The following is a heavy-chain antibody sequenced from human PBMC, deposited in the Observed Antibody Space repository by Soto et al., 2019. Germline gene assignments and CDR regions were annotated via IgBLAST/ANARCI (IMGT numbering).Heavy chain of an antibody. V-gene: IGHV3-23*01. CDR2: ISGSGGST. J-gene: IGHJ6*03. D-gene: IGHD1-1*01. CDR1: GFTFSSYA. CDR3: AKGTNWENYYYMDV. Sequence: QAGGSLRLSCAASGFTFSSYAMSWVRQAPGKGLEWVSAISGSGGSTYYADSVKGRFTISRDNSKNTLYLRMYSLRAEDTAVYYCAKGTNWENYYYMDVWGKGTTVTVSS.